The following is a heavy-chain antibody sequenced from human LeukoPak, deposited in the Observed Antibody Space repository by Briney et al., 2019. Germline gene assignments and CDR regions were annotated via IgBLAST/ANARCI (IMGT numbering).Heavy chain of an antibody. Sequence: GGSLGLSCAASGFTFSDHYMAWVRQAPGKGLEWVGRTRNKANSYTTEYAASVKGRFTISRDDSKNSLYLQMNSLKTEDTAVYYCAREGSDYDFWSGYYTSYYYGMDVWGQGTTVTVSS. D-gene: IGHD3-3*01. V-gene: IGHV3-72*01. J-gene: IGHJ6*02. CDR3: AREGSDYDFWSGYYTSYYYGMDV. CDR2: TRNKANSYTT. CDR1: GFTFSDHY.